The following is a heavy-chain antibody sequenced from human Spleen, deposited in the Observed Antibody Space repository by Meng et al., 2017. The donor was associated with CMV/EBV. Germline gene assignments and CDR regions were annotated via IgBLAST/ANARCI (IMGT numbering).Heavy chain of an antibody. V-gene: IGHV4-39*07. CDR1: GGSISRSTYY. CDR2: IYYSGST. J-gene: IGHJ5*02. CDR3: ARTPSFKWFDP. Sequence: PVSGGSISRSTYYWGWIRQPPGKGLEWIGSIYYSGSTYYNPSLKSRVTMSVDTSKNQFSLRLSSVTAADTAMYYCARTPSFKWFDPWGQGTLVTVSS. D-gene: IGHD3-16*01.